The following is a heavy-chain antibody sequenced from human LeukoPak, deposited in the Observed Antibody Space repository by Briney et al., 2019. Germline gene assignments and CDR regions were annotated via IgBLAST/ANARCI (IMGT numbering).Heavy chain of an antibody. J-gene: IGHJ4*02. CDR3: ARERGYSSVIYPFDY. D-gene: IGHD5-18*01. Sequence: SVKVSCKASGGTFSSYAISWVRQAPGQGLEWMGGIIPIFGTANYAQKFQGRVTITADESTSTAYMELSSLRSEDTAVYYCARERGYSSVIYPFDYWGQGTLVTVSS. V-gene: IGHV1-69*13. CDR2: IIPIFGTA. CDR1: GGTFSSYA.